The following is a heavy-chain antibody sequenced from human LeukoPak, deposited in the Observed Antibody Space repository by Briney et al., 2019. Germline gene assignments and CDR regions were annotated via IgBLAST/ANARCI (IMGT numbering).Heavy chain of an antibody. J-gene: IGHJ3*02. D-gene: IGHD6-19*01. CDR3: ARVDSSGWYTGGAFDI. CDR1: GGTFSSYA. CDR2: IIPILGIA. V-gene: IGHV1-69*04. Sequence: SVKVSCKASGGTFSSYAISWVRQAPGQGLEWMGRIIPILGIANYAQKFQGRVTITADKSTSTAYMELSSLRSEDTAVYYCARVDSSGWYTGGAFDIWGQGTMVTVSS.